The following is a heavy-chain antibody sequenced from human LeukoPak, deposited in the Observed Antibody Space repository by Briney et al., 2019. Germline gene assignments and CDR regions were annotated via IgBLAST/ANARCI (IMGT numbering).Heavy chain of an antibody. CDR3: ARESGSLYYDFWSGPTGDYYGMDV. CDR2: ISYDGGNK. CDR1: GFTFSSYA. V-gene: IGHV3-30-3*01. Sequence: GGSLRLSCAASGFTFSSYAMHWVRQAPGKGLEWVAVISYDGGNKYYADSVKGRFTISRDNSKNTLYLQMNSLRAEDTAVYYCARESGSLYYDFWSGPTGDYYGMDVWGQGTTVTVSS. D-gene: IGHD3-3*01. J-gene: IGHJ6*02.